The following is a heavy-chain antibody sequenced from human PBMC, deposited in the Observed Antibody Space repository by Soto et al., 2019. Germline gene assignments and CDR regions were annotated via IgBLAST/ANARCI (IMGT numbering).Heavy chain of an antibody. CDR2: IIPIFETT. D-gene: IGHD2-2*01. J-gene: IGHJ6*02. CDR3: ARDMIPAAISYRYYAMDV. V-gene: IGHV1-69*01. CDR1: GGTFSNYA. Sequence: QVQLVQSGAEVKKPGSSVKVSCKASGGTFSNYAFSWVRQVPGQGLEWRGGIIPIFETTNYAQKFQGRVTITADESTSATYMELSSLSSEDTAVFFCARDMIPAAISYRYYAMDVWGQGTTVTVSS.